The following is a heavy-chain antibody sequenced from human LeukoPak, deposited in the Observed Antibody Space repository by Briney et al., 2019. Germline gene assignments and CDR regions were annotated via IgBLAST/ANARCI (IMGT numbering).Heavy chain of an antibody. CDR1: GFTFSRYS. J-gene: IGHJ4*02. CDR3: AREFEATGFWALDY. CDR2: INWNGDST. D-gene: IGHD3-16*01. V-gene: IGHV3-20*04. Sequence: PGGSLRLSCAASGFTFSRYSMNWVRQAPGKGLEWVSGINWNGDSTDYADSVKGRFTISRDNAKNSLYLQMNSLRAEDTALYYCAREFEATGFWALDYWGQGTLVTASS.